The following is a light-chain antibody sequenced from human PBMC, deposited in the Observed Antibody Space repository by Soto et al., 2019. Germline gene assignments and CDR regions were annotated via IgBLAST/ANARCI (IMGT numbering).Light chain of an antibody. V-gene: IGLV1-40*01. Sequence: QSVLTQPPSVSGAPGQRITISCTGSSSNIGAGYDVHWYQQLPGTAPKLLIYGNSNRPSGVPDRFSGSKSGTSASLAITGLQAEDEADYSCQSYDSILSGVVFGGGTQLTVL. J-gene: IGLJ2*01. CDR1: SSNIGAGYD. CDR2: GNS. CDR3: QSYDSILSGVV.